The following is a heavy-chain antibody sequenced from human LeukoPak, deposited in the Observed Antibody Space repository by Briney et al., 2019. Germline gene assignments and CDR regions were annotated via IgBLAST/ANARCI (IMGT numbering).Heavy chain of an antibody. Sequence: SSETLSLTCAVYGGSFSGYYWSWIRQPPGKGLEWIGEINHSGSTYYNPSLKSRVTISVDTSKNQFSLKLSSVTAADTAVYYCASESYNRMDVWGQGTTVTVSS. J-gene: IGHJ6*02. CDR3: ASESYNRMDV. CDR2: INHSGST. D-gene: IGHD1-14*01. CDR1: GGSFSGYY. V-gene: IGHV4-34*09.